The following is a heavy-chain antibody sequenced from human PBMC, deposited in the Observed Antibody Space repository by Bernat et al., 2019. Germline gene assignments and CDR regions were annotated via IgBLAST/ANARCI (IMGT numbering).Heavy chain of an antibody. Sequence: EVQLVESGGGLVQPGGSLRLSCAASGFTVSSNYMSWVRQAPGKGLEWVSVIYSGGCTYYADPVKGRFTISRDNSKNTLYLQMNSLRAEDTAVYYCARGNDILTGYLVYWGQGTLVTVSS. CDR3: ARGNDILTGYLVY. CDR1: GFTVSSNY. D-gene: IGHD3-9*01. V-gene: IGHV3-66*01. CDR2: IYSGGCT. J-gene: IGHJ4*02.